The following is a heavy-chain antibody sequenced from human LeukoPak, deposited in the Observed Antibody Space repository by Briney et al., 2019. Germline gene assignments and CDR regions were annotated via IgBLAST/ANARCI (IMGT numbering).Heavy chain of an antibody. CDR3: ASYPRYVSTPPFDY. Sequence: ASVKVSCKASGYTFTAYYLQWMRQAPGQRLEWMGWINPNTGDTESAQNFQGRVTMTRDTTISTAYLELTRLTSDDTAVYYCASYPRYVSTPPFDYWGQGTLVTVSS. V-gene: IGHV1-2*02. J-gene: IGHJ4*02. D-gene: IGHD2-15*01. CDR1: GYTFTAYY. CDR2: INPNTGDT.